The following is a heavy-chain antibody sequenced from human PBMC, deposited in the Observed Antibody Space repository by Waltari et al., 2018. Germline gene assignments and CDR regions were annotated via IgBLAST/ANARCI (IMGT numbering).Heavy chain of an antibody. V-gene: IGHV3-33*01. CDR2: IWDDGSNK. J-gene: IGHJ6*02. CDR1: GFTFSSYA. Sequence: QVQLVESGGGVVQPGWSLRRSCAASGFTFSSYAMHWGRQAPGKGLEWVATIWDDGSNKFHADSVKGRFTISRDNAKNTLYLQMNSLRAEDTAMFYCARDLSALTTVPTYGMDVWGQGTTVTVSS. CDR3: ARDLSALTTVPTYGMDV. D-gene: IGHD4-17*01.